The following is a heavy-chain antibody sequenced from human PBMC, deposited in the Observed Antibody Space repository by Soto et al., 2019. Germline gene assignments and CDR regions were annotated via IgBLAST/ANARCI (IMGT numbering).Heavy chain of an antibody. Sequence: QVQLVQSGAEVKKPGASVKVSCKASGYTFTSYGISWVRQAPGQGLEWMGWISAYNGNTNYAQKLQGRVTMTTDTATSTAYMDLGSLRSYDTAVYYCASDVLGSCCAHPSYFDLWGRGTLVTVSS. CDR1: GYTFTSYG. V-gene: IGHV1-18*01. J-gene: IGHJ2*01. D-gene: IGHD6-19*01. CDR3: ASDVLGSCCAHPSYFDL. CDR2: ISAYNGNT.